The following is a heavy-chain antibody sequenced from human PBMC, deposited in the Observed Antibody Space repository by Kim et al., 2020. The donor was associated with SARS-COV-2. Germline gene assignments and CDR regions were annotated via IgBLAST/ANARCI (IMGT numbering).Heavy chain of an antibody. CDR2: IYHSGSI. V-gene: IGHV4-59*01. D-gene: IGHD3-10*01. CDR1: GGSISSYY. CDR3: ALSINPAGWFDP. Sequence: SETLSLTCSVSGGSISSYYWSWIRQPPGKGLEWIGYIYHSGSIHYNPVLKSRVTISMDTSKNQFSLEVSSVTTADTAVYYCALSINPAGWFDPWGQGTLVTVSS. J-gene: IGHJ5*02.